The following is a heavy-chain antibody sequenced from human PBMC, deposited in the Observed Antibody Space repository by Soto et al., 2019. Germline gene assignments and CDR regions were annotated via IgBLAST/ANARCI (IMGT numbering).Heavy chain of an antibody. D-gene: IGHD4-4*01. CDR3: ARDRATASPFYYYYGMDV. J-gene: IGHJ6*02. CDR1: GFTFSSYG. Sequence: GGSLRLSCAASGFTFSSYGMHWVRQDTGKGLEWVAVIWYDGSNKYYADSVKGRFTISRDNSKNTLYLQMNSLRAEDTAVYYCARDRATASPFYYYYGMDVWGQGTTVTVSS. V-gene: IGHV3-33*01. CDR2: IWYDGSNK.